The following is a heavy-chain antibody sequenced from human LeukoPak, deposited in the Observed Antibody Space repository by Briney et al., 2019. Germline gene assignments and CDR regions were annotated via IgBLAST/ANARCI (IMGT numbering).Heavy chain of an antibody. Sequence: GASVKVSCKTSGYTFTGYYMHWVRQAPGQGLEWMGWISAYNGNTNYAQKLQGRVTMTTDTSTSTAYMELRSLRSDDTAVYYCAVRGYSYGPRAFDIWGQGTMVTVSS. CDR2: ISAYNGNT. V-gene: IGHV1-18*04. CDR3: AVRGYSYGPRAFDI. CDR1: GYTFTGYY. D-gene: IGHD5-18*01. J-gene: IGHJ3*02.